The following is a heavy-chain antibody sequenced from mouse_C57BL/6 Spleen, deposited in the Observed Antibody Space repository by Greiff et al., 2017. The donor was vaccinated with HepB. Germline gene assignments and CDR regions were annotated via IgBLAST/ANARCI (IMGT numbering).Heavy chain of an antibody. D-gene: IGHD1-1*01. V-gene: IGHV1-54*01. CDR1: GYAFTNYL. CDR3: ARSITTVLEGSFAY. Sequence: VQLQQSGAELVRPGTSVKVSCKASGYAFTNYLIEWVKQRPGQGLEWIGVINPGSGGTNYNEKFKGKATLTADKSSSTAYMQLSSLTSEDSAVYFWARSITTVLEGSFAYWGQGTLVTVSA. CDR2: INPGSGGT. J-gene: IGHJ3*01.